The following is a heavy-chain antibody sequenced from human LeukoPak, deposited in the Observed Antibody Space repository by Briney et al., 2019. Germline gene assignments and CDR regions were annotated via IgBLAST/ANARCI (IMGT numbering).Heavy chain of an antibody. CDR1: GGSIRSGDYY. Sequence: SETLSLTCNVAGGSIRSGDYYWNWIRQHPGKGLEGIAKIYNTRSTYYNPSLRSRLSPSIDTSKNQFSLKLSSVTAADTAMYYCARDHDSTNYHPRRHYFDLWGRGTLVTVSS. CDR3: ARDHDSTNYHPRRHYFDL. D-gene: IGHD2/OR15-2a*01. J-gene: IGHJ2*01. V-gene: IGHV4-31*03. CDR2: IYNTRST.